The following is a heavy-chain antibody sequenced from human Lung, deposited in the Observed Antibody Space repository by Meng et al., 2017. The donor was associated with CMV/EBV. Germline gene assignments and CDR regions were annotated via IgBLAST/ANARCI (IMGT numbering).Heavy chain of an antibody. CDR1: GCQFTQRY. Sequence: GCQFTQRYLQRVRQAPGQALEWMGCITPYNGNTDYARNFQGRVTITRDNSLNPIYMEMRSLRSDDTAMYYCARSPLYSDDPFYFETWGQGVMVTVSS. D-gene: IGHD3-22*01. CDR3: ARSPLYSDDPFYFET. CDR2: ITPYNGNT. J-gene: IGHJ4*02. V-gene: IGHV1-45*01.